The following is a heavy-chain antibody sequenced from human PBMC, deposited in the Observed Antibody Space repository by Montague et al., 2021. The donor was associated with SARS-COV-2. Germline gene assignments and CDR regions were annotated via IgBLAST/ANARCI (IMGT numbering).Heavy chain of an antibody. Sequence: SLRLSCAASVLTPDSYVMTWVRQAPGKGLEWVSSFYTRDESTYYVDSVKGRFSISRDSSNNTLYLEMSSLRAEDTALYYCVSYGSSCEYFDYWGQGTLVTVSS. CDR3: VSYGSSCEYFDY. CDR2: FYTRDEST. V-gene: IGHV3-23*01. D-gene: IGHD2-15*01. J-gene: IGHJ4*02. CDR1: VLTPDSYV.